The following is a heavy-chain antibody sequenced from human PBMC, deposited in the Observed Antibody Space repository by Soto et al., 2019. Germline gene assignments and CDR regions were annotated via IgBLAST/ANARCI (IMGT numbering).Heavy chain of an antibody. D-gene: IGHD3-22*01. CDR2: IIPLFTTT. CDR3: ARGVPYYYNSSGYPLNS. CDR1: GGTFSNFA. Sequence: SVKVSCKTSGGTFSNFAINWVRQAPGHGLEWMGAIIPLFTTTKYAQKFQGRATITADKSTTTDKSTTTAYMELTSLRSEDTAIYYCARGVPYYYNSSGYPLNSWGQGALVTVSS. V-gene: IGHV1-69*06. J-gene: IGHJ5*02.